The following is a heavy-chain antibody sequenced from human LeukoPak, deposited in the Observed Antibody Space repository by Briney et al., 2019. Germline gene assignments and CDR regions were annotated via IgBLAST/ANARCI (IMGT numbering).Heavy chain of an antibody. CDR1: GFTFSSYW. D-gene: IGHD1-14*01. J-gene: IGHJ3*01. CDR3: ARDKTTAHVFDV. CDR2: IKQDGSEK. V-gene: IGHV3-7*01. Sequence: GGSLRLSCAASGFTFSSYWMSWVRQAPGKGLEWVANIKQDGSEKYYVDSVKGRFTISRDNAVTSLDLQMNSLRADDTAVYYCARDKTTAHVFDVWGQGAMVTVSS.